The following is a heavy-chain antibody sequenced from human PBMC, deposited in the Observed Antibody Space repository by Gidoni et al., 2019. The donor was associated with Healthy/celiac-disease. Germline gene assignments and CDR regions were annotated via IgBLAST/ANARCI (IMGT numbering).Heavy chain of an antibody. V-gene: IGHV3-33*01. CDR1: GFTFSSYG. Sequence: QVQLVESGGGVVQPGRSLRLSCAASGFTFSSYGMHWVRQAPGKGLEWVAVIWYDGSNKYYADSVKGRFTISRDNSKNTLYLQMNSLRAEDTAVYYCAREEQLRGHGMDVWGQGTTVTVSS. J-gene: IGHJ6*02. CDR3: AREEQLRGHGMDV. CDR2: IWYDGSNK. D-gene: IGHD1-26*01.